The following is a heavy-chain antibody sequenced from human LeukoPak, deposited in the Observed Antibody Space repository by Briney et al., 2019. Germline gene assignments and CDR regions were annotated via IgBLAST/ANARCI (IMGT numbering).Heavy chain of an antibody. V-gene: IGHV3-66*01. CDR3: ASVGVVDATPYWYFDL. CDR1: GFTVSSNY. CDR2: IYSGGRT. D-gene: IGHD2-15*01. Sequence: GGSLRLSCAASGFTVSSNYMTWVRQAPGKGLEWVSVIYSGGRTYYRDSVKGRFTISRDISKNTLYLQMNSLRAEDTAVYYCASVGVVDATPYWYFDLWGRGTLVTVSS. J-gene: IGHJ2*01.